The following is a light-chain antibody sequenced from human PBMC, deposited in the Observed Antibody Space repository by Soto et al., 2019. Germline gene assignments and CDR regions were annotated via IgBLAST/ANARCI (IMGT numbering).Light chain of an antibody. V-gene: IGKV1-12*01. CDR2: ATS. CDR3: QQADISQLT. J-gene: IGKJ4*01. Sequence: DIQTTQFPSSVSASVGDRVTITCRASQPLGAWLAWYQQKPGKAPKLLIYATSTLETGVPSRFSGSGSGTQFTLAISSLQPEDFATYYCQQADISQLTFGGGTRVEIK. CDR1: QPLGAW.